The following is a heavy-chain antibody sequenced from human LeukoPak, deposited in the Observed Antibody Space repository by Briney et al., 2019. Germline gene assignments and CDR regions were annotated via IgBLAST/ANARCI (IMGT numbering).Heavy chain of an antibody. D-gene: IGHD3-10*01. J-gene: IGHJ4*02. CDR2: ISYDGSNK. Sequence: GGSLRLSCAVSGFTFSSYGMHWVRQAPGKGLEGVAFISYDGSNKYYADSVKGRFTISRDNSKNTRYLQMNSLTAEDTAMYYCAKDEGLYGSGSYLTLDYWGQGTLVTVSS. CDR3: AKDEGLYGSGSYLTLDY. CDR1: GFTFSSYG. V-gene: IGHV3-30*18.